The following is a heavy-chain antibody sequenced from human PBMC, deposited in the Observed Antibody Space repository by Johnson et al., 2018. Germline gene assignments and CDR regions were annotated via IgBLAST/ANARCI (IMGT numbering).Heavy chain of an antibody. V-gene: IGHV3-30*18. D-gene: IGHD3-3*01. Sequence: QVQLVESGGGVVQPGRSLRLSCAASGFTFSSYGMHWVRQAPGKGLEWVAVIAYDGSNKYSADSVKGRFTISRDNSKNTLYLQMNSLRAEDTAVYYCAKDQWLLSQHDAFDIWGQGTMVTVSS. CDR2: IAYDGSNK. CDR3: AKDQWLLSQHDAFDI. J-gene: IGHJ3*02. CDR1: GFTFSSYG.